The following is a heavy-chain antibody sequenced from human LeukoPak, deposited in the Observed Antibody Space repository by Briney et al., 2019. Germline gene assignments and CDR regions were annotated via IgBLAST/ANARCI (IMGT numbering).Heavy chain of an antibody. CDR2: ISYDGRNE. CDR3: AREEEGELPDF. CDR1: GVPFSGHA. J-gene: IGHJ4*02. Sequence: GGSLRLSCTASGVPFSGHARRWIRQAPGKGPEWLALISYDGRNEYYADSVKGRFTISRDNSKNTVYLQVNSLRPEDTAVYFCAREEEGELPDFWGQGTQVTVSS. V-gene: IGHV3-30*01. D-gene: IGHD1-26*01.